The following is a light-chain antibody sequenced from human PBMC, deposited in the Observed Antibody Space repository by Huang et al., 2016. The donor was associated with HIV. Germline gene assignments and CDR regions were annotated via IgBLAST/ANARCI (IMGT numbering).Light chain of an antibody. CDR2: GAS. CDR1: QSVSTE. CDR3: QQYNDWPQT. Sequence: EIVMTQSPATLSVSPGERATLSCTASQSVSTELAWSQQKPGQAPRLLIYGASTRATGIPARFSGSGSGTEFTLTISSLQSEDFAVYYCQQYNDWPQTFGQGTKVQIK. J-gene: IGKJ1*01. V-gene: IGKV3-15*01.